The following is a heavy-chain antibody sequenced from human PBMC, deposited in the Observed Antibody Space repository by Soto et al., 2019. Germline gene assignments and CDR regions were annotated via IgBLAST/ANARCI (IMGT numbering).Heavy chain of an antibody. Sequence: ETLSLTCSVSGGSVNNKTYYWSWIRQPPGKRLEWIGYVYYSGTTNYNPSLKSRVTISMDMSKNQFSLRLSSVTAADTALYYCARTTAVPNTLRSRYFFDFWGQGTLVTVSS. CDR1: GGSVNNKTYY. J-gene: IGHJ4*02. D-gene: IGHD3-9*01. CDR2: VYYSGTT. V-gene: IGHV4-61*01. CDR3: ARTTAVPNTLRSRYFFDF.